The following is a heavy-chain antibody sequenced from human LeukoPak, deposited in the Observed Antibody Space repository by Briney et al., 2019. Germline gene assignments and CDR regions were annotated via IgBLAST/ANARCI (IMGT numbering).Heavy chain of an antibody. D-gene: IGHD3-10*01. Sequence: SQTLSLTCTVSGGSISSGGYYWSWIRQHPGKGLEWIGYIYYSGSTYYNPSLKSRVTISVDTSKNQFSLKLSSVTAADTAVYYCAKDIGPYYYGSGNQMGAFDIWGQGTMVTVSS. CDR3: AKDIGPYYYGSGNQMGAFDI. V-gene: IGHV4-31*03. CDR2: IYYSGST. CDR1: GGSISSGGYY. J-gene: IGHJ3*02.